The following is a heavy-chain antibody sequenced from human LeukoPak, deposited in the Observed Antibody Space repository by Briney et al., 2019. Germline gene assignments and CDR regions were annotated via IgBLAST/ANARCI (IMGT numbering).Heavy chain of an antibody. V-gene: IGHV4-34*01. CDR3: ARLYGADY. Sequence: SETLSLTCAVYGGSFSGYYWSWIRQPPGKGLEWIGEINHSGSTNYNPSLKSRVTISVDTSKNQFSLKLSSVTAADTAVYYCARLYGADYWGQGTLVTVSS. CDR1: GGSFSGYY. CDR2: INHSGST. D-gene: IGHD4/OR15-4a*01. J-gene: IGHJ4*02.